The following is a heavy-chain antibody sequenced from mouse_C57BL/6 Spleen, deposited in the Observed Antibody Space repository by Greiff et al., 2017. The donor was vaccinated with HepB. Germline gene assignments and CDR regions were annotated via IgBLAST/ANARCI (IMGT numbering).Heavy chain of an antibody. CDR1: GYTFTSYW. J-gene: IGHJ2*01. D-gene: IGHD2-5*01. CDR3: ARDYSNVYYFDY. Sequence: VQLQQPGAELVKPGASVKMSCKASGYTFTSYWITWVKQRPGQGLEWIGDIYPGSGSTNYNEKFKSKATLTVDTSSSTAYMQLSSLTSEDSAVYYCARDYSNVYYFDYWGQGTTLTVSS. CDR2: IYPGSGST. V-gene: IGHV1-55*01.